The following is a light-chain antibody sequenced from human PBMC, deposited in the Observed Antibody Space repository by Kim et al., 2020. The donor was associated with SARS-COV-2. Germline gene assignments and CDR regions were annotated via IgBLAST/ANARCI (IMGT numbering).Light chain of an antibody. CDR3: QVWDSGSDQWV. Sequence: APGKPATITCGGDDIGTKSVHWYQQKPGQAPVLVIYYDTDRPSGIPERFSASNSGNTATLTVSRVEAGDEADYYCQVWDSGSDQWVFGGGTKLTVL. CDR2: YDT. CDR1: DIGTKS. V-gene: IGLV3-21*04. J-gene: IGLJ3*02.